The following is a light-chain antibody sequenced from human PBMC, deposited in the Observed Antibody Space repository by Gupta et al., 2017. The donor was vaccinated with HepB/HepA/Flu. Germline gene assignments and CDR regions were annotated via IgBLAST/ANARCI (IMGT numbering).Light chain of an antibody. V-gene: IGKV3-11*01. CDR1: QSVGSQ. Sequence: IVLTQSPAILSLSPGERATLSCRASQSVGSQLAWYQQKHGQAPSLLIYEASNRATGIPARFSGSGSGTDFTLTISSLEPADFAVYYCQQRSAWLRTFGQGTRLEIK. J-gene: IGKJ5*01. CDR2: EAS. CDR3: QQRSAWLRT.